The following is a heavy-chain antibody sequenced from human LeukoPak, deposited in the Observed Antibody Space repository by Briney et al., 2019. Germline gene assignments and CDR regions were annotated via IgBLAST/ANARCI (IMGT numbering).Heavy chain of an antibody. Sequence: GGSLRLSCAASGFIFSNYNMNWVRQAPGKGLEWVSYIDTSNTIYYADSVKGRFTISRDNAKNSLYLQMNSLRDEDTAAYYCARRVVGAMPFDYWGQGTLVTVSS. J-gene: IGHJ4*02. CDR2: IDTSNTI. CDR3: ARRVVGAMPFDY. V-gene: IGHV3-48*02. D-gene: IGHD1-26*01. CDR1: GFIFSNYN.